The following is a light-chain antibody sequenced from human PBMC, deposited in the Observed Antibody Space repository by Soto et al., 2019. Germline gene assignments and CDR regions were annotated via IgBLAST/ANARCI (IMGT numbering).Light chain of an antibody. CDR2: GAS. V-gene: IGKV1-5*01. CDR1: PSISSW. J-gene: IGKJ2*01. Sequence: DIQMTQYTSTLSASVGDRVTITCRARPSISSWLAWYQQKPGKAPKLLVYGASTLQSGVPSRLGGSGSGTEFTLTISSLQPDDFATYYRQQYDTYSPFTFGQGTQLAIK. CDR3: QQYDTYSPFT.